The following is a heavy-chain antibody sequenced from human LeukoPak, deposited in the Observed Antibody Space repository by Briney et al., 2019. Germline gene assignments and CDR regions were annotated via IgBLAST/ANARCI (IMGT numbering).Heavy chain of an antibody. Sequence: SQTLSLTCTVSGGSISSGSYYWSWIRQPAGKGLEGIGRIYTSGSTYYNPSLKSRVTISVDTSKNQFSLKLSSVTAADTAVYYCASLSPTYCSSTSCYTGKGYFDLWGRGTLVTVSS. CDR2: IYTSGST. CDR3: ASLSPTYCSSTSCYTGKGYFDL. D-gene: IGHD2-2*02. CDR1: GGSISSGSYY. J-gene: IGHJ2*01. V-gene: IGHV4-61*02.